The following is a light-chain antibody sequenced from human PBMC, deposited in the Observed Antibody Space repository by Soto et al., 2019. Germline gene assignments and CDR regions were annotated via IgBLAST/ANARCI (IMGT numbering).Light chain of an antibody. CDR2: GAS. CDR1: QCVSSN. J-gene: IGKJ1*01. Sequence: EIVMTQSPTTLSVSPGERATLSCRASQCVSSNLAWYQQKPGQAPRLLIYGASTRATGIPARFSGSGSGTEFTLTISSLQSEDFAVYYCQQYNNWPDTFGQGTKVEIK. CDR3: QQYNNWPDT. V-gene: IGKV3-15*01.